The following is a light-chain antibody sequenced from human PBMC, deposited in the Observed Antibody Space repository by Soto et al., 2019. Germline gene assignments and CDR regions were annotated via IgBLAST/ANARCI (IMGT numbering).Light chain of an antibody. V-gene: IGLV2-8*01. J-gene: IGLJ1*01. CDR2: EVS. CDR3: SSYAGSNTYV. Sequence: QSVLTQPPSASGSPGQSVTLSCTGTSSDVGGYSYVSWYQQHPGKAPKLMIYEVSKRPSGVPDRFSGSKSGNKASLTVSGLQDEDEADYYCSSYAGSNTYVFGTGTKVTVL. CDR1: SSDVGGYSY.